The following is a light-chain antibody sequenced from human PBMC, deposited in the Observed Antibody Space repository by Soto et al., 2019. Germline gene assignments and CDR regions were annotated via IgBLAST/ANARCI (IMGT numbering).Light chain of an antibody. CDR3: QQTYSSPYT. V-gene: IGKV1-39*01. CDR1: QSISTY. CDR2: AAS. J-gene: IGKJ2*01. Sequence: DIQMTQSPSSLSASVGDRVTISCRASQSISTYLNWYRQKPGKAPELLIYAASSLQSGVPSRFSGSGSGTDFTLTITSLPPEDYSTYYCQQTYSSPYTFGQGTKLEIK.